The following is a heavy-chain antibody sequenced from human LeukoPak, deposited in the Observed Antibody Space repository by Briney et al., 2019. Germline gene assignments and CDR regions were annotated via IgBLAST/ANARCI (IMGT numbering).Heavy chain of an antibody. D-gene: IGHD2-8*01. Sequence: SETLSLTCAVSGGSISSGGYSWSWIRQPPGKGLEWIGYIYYSGSTNYNPSLKSRVTISVDTSKNQFSLKLSSVTAADTAVYYCARDTGEFPYDIVLITDWGQGTLVTVSS. J-gene: IGHJ4*02. CDR3: ARDTGEFPYDIVLITD. CDR1: GGSISSGGYS. CDR2: IYYSGST. V-gene: IGHV4-61*08.